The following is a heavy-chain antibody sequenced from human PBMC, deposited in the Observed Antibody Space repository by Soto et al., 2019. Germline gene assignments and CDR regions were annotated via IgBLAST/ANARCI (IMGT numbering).Heavy chain of an antibody. D-gene: IGHD2-2*01. V-gene: IGHV1-2*04. Sequence: QVQLVQSGAEVKKPGASLKVSCKASGYTFTGYYMHWVRQAPGEGLEWMGWMNPNSGGTNYAQKFQGWVTMTRDTSISTAYMELSRLRSDDTAVYYCARSSLGYCISTSCYGYYGMDVWGQGTTVTVSS. CDR2: MNPNSGGT. J-gene: IGHJ6*02. CDR3: ARSSLGYCISTSCYGYYGMDV. CDR1: GYTFTGYY.